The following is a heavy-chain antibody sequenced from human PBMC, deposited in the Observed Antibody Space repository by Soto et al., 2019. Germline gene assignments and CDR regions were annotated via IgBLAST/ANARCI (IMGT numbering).Heavy chain of an antibody. D-gene: IGHD2-15*01. CDR2: IYHSGST. CDR1: GGSISSSNW. CDR3: ARDSVVVAAKKPVYYYYGMDV. Sequence: QVQLQESGPGLVKPSGTLSLTCAVSGGSISSSNWWSWVRQPPGKGLEWIGEIYHSGSTNYNPSLKSRVTISVDKSKNQFSLKLSSVTAADTAVYYCARDSVVVAAKKPVYYYYGMDVWGQGTTVTVSS. V-gene: IGHV4-4*02. J-gene: IGHJ6*02.